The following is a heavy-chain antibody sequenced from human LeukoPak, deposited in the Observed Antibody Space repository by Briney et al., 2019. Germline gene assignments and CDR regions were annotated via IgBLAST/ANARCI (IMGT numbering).Heavy chain of an antibody. J-gene: IGHJ4*02. CDR2: ISGSGGST. Sequence: GGSLRLSCAASGFTFSSYAMSWVRQAPGKGLEWVSAISGSGGSTYYADSVKGRFTISRGNSKNTLYLQMNSLRAEDTAVYYCAKSTSMVRSPSFDYWGQGTLVTVSS. CDR3: AKSTSMVRSPSFDY. D-gene: IGHD3-10*01. V-gene: IGHV3-23*01. CDR1: GFTFSSYA.